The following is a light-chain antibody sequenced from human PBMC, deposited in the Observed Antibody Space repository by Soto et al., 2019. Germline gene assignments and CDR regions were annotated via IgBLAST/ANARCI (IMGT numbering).Light chain of an antibody. CDR2: EGS. CDR3: CSYVGSSTLV. J-gene: IGLJ2*01. CDR1: SSDVGSYNL. V-gene: IGLV2-23*01. Sequence: QSVLTQNASVSGSPGQSITISCTGTSSDVGSYNLVSWYQQHPGKAPKLMIYEGSKRPSGVSNRFSGSKSGNTASLTISGLQADDEADYYCCSYVGSSTLVFGGGTKLTVL.